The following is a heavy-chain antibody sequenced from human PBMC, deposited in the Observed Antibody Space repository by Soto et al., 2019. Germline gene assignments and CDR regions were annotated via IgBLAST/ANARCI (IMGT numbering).Heavy chain of an antibody. Sequence: EMQLVESGGGLVQPGGSLRLSCAASGITFSSNWMHWVRQAPGKGLVWVSHISSDGSSTNYADSVKGRFTISRDNAKNTLYLQMTSLRAEHTVVYYCARHGMDVWGQGTTITVSS. CDR3: ARHGMDV. CDR2: ISSDGSST. CDR1: GITFSSNW. J-gene: IGHJ6*02. V-gene: IGHV3-74*01.